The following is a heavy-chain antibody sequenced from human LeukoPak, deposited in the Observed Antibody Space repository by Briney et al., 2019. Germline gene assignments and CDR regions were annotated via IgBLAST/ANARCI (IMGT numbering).Heavy chain of an antibody. CDR3: AKPYYGSGSYYGFNYYAFDY. CDR1: GFTVSNNY. J-gene: IGHJ4*02. D-gene: IGHD3-10*01. CDR2: ISGSGGST. Sequence: GGSLRLSCAASGFTVSNNYMSWVRQAPGKGLEWVSIISGSGGSTNYADSVKGRFTISRDNSKNTLYLQMNSLRAEDTAVYYCAKPYYGSGSYYGFNYYAFDYWGQGTLVTVSS. V-gene: IGHV3-23*01.